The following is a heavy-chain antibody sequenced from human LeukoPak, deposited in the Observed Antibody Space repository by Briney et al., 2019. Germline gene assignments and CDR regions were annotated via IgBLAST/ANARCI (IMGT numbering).Heavy chain of an antibody. V-gene: IGHV3-48*03. Sequence: GGSLRLSCAASGFTFSSYEMNWVRQAPGKGLEWVSYVSSSGTTVYYADSVKGRFTISRDNAKNSVYLQVNSLRAEDTAVYYCARGGDFLFQHWGQGTLVTVSS. J-gene: IGHJ1*01. CDR1: GFTFSSYE. CDR3: ARGGDFLFQH. CDR2: VSSSGTTV. D-gene: IGHD2-21*02.